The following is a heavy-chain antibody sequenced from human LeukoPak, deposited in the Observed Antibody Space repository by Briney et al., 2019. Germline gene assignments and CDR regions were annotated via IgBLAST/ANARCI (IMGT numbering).Heavy chain of an antibody. CDR3: ARMMVIATRGRFYYYYMDV. D-gene: IGHD2-21*01. CDR1: GGSISSYY. CDR2: IYTSGST. J-gene: IGHJ6*03. V-gene: IGHV4-4*07. Sequence: SETLSLTCTVSGGSISSYYWSWIRQPAGKGLEWIGRIYTSGSTNYNPSLKSRVTMSVDTSKNQFSLKLSSVTAADTAVYYCARMMVIATRGRFYYYYMDVWGKGTTVTVSS.